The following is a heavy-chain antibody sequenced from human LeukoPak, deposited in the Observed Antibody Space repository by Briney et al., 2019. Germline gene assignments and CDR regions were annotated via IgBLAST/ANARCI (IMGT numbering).Heavy chain of an antibody. CDR2: ISGSGGST. D-gene: IGHD6-13*01. J-gene: IGHJ6*02. Sequence: GGSLRLSCAASGFTFSSYAMSWVRQAPGKGLEWVSAISGSGGSTYYADSVKGRFTISRDNSKNTLYLQMNSLRAEDTAVYYCAHTPPIAAAGIYYYYGMDVWGQGTTVPVSS. V-gene: IGHV3-23*01. CDR3: AHTPPIAAAGIYYYYGMDV. CDR1: GFTFSSYA.